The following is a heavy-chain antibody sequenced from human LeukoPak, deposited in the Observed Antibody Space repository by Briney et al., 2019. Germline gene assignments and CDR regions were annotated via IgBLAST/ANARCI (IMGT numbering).Heavy chain of an antibody. CDR3: ARATMVRGVSSYYMDV. CDR1: GYTFTGYY. CDR2: INPNSGGT. D-gene: IGHD3-10*01. V-gene: IGHV1-2*02. J-gene: IGHJ6*03. Sequence: GASVKVSCKASGYTFTGYYMHWVRQAPGQGLEWMGWINPNSGGTNYAQKFQGRVTMTRDTSISTAYMELSRLRSDDTAVYYCARATMVRGVSSYYMDVWGKGTTVTISS.